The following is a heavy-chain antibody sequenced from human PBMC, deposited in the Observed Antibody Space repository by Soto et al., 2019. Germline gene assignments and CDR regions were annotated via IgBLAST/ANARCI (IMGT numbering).Heavy chain of an antibody. D-gene: IGHD6-6*01. CDR1: SGSFSGYY. CDR3: ARAPKVSGSSQTRPDF. CDR2: ISQSGNT. J-gene: IGHJ4*02. V-gene: IGHV4-34*01. Sequence: SETLSLTCSIYSGSFSGYYWSWIRQPPGKGLEWIGEISQSGNTNYSPSLKSRVSISIDTSKKQFSLNLASVSAADTAVYHCARAPKVSGSSQTRPDFWGQGTLVTVSS.